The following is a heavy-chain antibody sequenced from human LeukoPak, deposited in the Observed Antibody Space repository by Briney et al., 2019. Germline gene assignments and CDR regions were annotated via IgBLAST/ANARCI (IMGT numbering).Heavy chain of an antibody. D-gene: IGHD3-10*02. CDR1: GGSISSGGYS. Sequence: SQTLSLTCAVSGGSISSGGYSWSWIRQPPGKGLEWIGYIYHSGSTYYNPSLKSRVTISVDRSKNQFSLKLSSVTAADTAVCYCAREDYYARFDLWGRGTLVTVSS. CDR2: IYHSGST. CDR3: AREDYYARFDL. V-gene: IGHV4-30-2*01. J-gene: IGHJ2*01.